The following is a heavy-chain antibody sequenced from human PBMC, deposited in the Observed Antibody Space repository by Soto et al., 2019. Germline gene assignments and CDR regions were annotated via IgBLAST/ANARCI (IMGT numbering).Heavy chain of an antibody. CDR2: FDPEDGET. D-gene: IGHD5-12*01. J-gene: IGHJ4*02. CDR3: ATLSSVRRDGYLNLDFDY. Sequence: ASVKVSCKVSGYTLTELSMHWVRQAPGKGLEWMGGFDPEDGETIYAQKFQGRVTMTEDTSTDTAYMELSSLRSEDTAVYYCATLSSVRRDGYLNLDFDYCGRRTLVTVSS. V-gene: IGHV1-24*01. CDR1: GYTLTELS.